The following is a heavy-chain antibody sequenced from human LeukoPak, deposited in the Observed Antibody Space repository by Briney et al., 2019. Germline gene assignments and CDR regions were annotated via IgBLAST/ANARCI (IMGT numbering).Heavy chain of an antibody. CDR1: GGSISSGGYY. D-gene: IGHD2-2*01. Sequence: PSQTLSLTCTVSGGSISSGGYYWSWIRQPPGKGLEWIGYLYHSGSTYYNPSLKSRVTISVDRSKNQFSLKLSSVTAADTAVYYCARGYCRTTSCLDPPDVWGKGTTVTVSS. CDR3: ARGYCRTTSCLDPPDV. J-gene: IGHJ6*04. CDR2: LYHSGST. V-gene: IGHV4-30-2*01.